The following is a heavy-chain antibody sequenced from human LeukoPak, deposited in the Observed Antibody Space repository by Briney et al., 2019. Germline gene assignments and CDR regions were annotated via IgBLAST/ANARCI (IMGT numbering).Heavy chain of an antibody. CDR1: GGTFSSYA. V-gene: IGHV1-69*04. CDR2: IIPILGIA. Sequence: GASVKVSCKASGGTFSSYAISWVRQAPGQGLEWMGRIIPILGIANYAQKFQGRVTTTADKSASTAYMELSSLRSEDTAVYYCARGVWFGDQKAGNWFDPWGQGTLVTVSS. CDR3: ARGVWFGDQKAGNWFDP. D-gene: IGHD3-10*01. J-gene: IGHJ5*02.